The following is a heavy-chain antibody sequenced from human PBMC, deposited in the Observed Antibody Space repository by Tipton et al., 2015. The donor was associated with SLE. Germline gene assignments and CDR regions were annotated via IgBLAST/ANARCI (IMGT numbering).Heavy chain of an antibody. Sequence: TLSLTCAVYGGSFSGYFWTWIRQSPGKGLEWIGDVNHSGSTDYHPSLKSRVTMSVDTSKNQFSLKLTSVTAADTALYYCARCTIFGVVRGSFDSWGQGTLVTVS. D-gene: IGHD3-3*01. CDR2: VNHSGST. J-gene: IGHJ4*02. CDR1: GGSFSGYF. CDR3: ARCTIFGVVRGSFDS. V-gene: IGHV4-34*01.